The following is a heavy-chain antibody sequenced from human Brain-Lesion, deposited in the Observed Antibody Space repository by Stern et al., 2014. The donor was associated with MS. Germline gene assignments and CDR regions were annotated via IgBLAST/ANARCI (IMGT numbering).Heavy chain of an antibody. CDR3: ARDQRGITIFGVVTDYYYLGMDV. CDR2: INPHTGGT. D-gene: IGHD3-3*01. J-gene: IGHJ6*02. CDR1: GYIFTGYY. V-gene: IGHV1-2*02. Sequence: VQLVESGAEVKKPGASVKVSCKTSGYIFTGYYIHWVRPAPGQGLEWMASINPHTGGTKYAQKFQARVTMSRDTSISTAYVELSSLTSDDTAVYYCARDQRGITIFGVVTDYYYLGMDVWGQGTTVTVSS.